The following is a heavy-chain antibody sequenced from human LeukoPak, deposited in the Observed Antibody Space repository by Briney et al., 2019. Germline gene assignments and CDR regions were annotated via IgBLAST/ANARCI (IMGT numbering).Heavy chain of an antibody. J-gene: IGHJ6*04. CDR1: GFTFSSYG. V-gene: IGHV3-48*04. CDR3: AELGITMIGGV. D-gene: IGHD3-10*02. Sequence: GGSLRLSCAASGFTFSSYGMSWVRQAPGKGLEWVSYISSSGSTIYYADSAKGRFTISRDNAKNSLYLQMNSLRAEDTAVYYCAELGITMIGGVWGKGTTVTISS. CDR2: ISSSGSTI.